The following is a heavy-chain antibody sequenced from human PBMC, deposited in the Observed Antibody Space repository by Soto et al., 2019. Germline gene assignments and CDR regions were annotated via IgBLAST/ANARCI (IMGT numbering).Heavy chain of an antibody. Sequence: ASETLSLTCTVSGGSISSGGYYWSWIRQHPGKGLEWIGYIYYSGSTYYNPSLKSRVTISVDTSKNQFSLKLSSVTAADTAVYYCARDRGDYGGSFDYWGQGTLVTVSS. CDR2: IYYSGST. D-gene: IGHD4-17*01. CDR1: GGSISSGGYY. V-gene: IGHV4-31*03. J-gene: IGHJ4*02. CDR3: ARDRGDYGGSFDY.